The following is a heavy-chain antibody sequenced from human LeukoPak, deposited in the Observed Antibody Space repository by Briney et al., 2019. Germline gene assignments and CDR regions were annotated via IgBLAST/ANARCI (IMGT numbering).Heavy chain of an antibody. J-gene: IGHJ4*02. CDR3: ARDRDGYNLS. V-gene: IGHV3-30*04. CDR2: ISYDGSNQ. CDR1: GFTLSSYA. D-gene: IGHD5-24*01. Sequence: GRSLRHSCAASGFTLSSYAMHWVPQAPGKRLEWVAVISYDGSNQYYPDSVKGRFTIPRDNPKNTLYLQMNSLRAEDTAVYYCARDRDGYNLSWGQGTLVSVSS.